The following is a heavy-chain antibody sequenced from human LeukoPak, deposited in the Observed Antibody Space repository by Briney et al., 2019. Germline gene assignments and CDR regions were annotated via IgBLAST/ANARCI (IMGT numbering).Heavy chain of an antibody. J-gene: IGHJ4*02. Sequence: GGSLRLSCAASGFTFSSYWMHWVRQAPGKGLVWVSVIYSGGSTYYADSVKGRFTISRDNSKNTLYLQMNSLRAEDTAMYYCARDSHYAFDYWGQGTLVTVSS. D-gene: IGHD4-17*01. CDR3: ARDSHYAFDY. CDR1: GFTFSSYW. V-gene: IGHV3-53*01. CDR2: IYSGGST.